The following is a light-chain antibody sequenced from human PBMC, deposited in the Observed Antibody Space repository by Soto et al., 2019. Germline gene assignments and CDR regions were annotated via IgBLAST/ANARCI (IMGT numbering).Light chain of an antibody. CDR2: GAS. CDR3: QQYNNWPWT. CDR1: QSVSSN. Sequence: EIVMTQSPGTLSVSPGERATLSCRASQSVSSNLGWYQQKPGQAPRLLIYGASTRATGISARFSGSGSGTEFTLTISSLQSEDFAVYHCQQYNNWPWTFGQGTMV. V-gene: IGKV3-15*01. J-gene: IGKJ1*01.